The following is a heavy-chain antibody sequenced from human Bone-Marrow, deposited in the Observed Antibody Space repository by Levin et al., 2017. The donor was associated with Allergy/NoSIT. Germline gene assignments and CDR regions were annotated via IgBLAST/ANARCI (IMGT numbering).Heavy chain of an antibody. Sequence: HTGGSLRLSCAASGFTFSSYAMSWVRQAPGKGLEWVSAISGSGGSTYYADSVKGRFTISRDNSKNTLYLQMNSLRAEDTAVYYCAKGMKGYIVVVPAAGTNFDYWGQGTLVTVSS. CDR1: GFTFSSYA. CDR2: ISGSGGST. CDR3: AKGMKGYIVVVPAAGTNFDY. J-gene: IGHJ4*02. V-gene: IGHV3-23*01. D-gene: IGHD2-2*01.